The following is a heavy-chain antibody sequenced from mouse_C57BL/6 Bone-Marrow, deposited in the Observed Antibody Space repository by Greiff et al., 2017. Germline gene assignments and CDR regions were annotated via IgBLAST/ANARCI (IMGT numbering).Heavy chain of an antibody. D-gene: IGHD1-1*01. CDR2: IDPSDSYT. V-gene: IGHV1-50*01. Sequence: QVQLQQPGAELVKPGASVKLSCKASGYTFTSYWMQWVKQRPGQGLEWIGEIDPSDSYTNYNQKFKGKATLTVDTSSSTAYMQLSSLTSEDSAVYYCAREGDYYGSSYNYAMYYWGQGTSVTVSS. CDR1: GYTFTSYW. CDR3: AREGDYYGSSYNYAMYY. J-gene: IGHJ4*01.